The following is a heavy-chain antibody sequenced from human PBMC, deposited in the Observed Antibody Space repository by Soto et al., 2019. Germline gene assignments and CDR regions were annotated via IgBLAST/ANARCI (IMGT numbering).Heavy chain of an antibody. V-gene: IGHV1-8*02. D-gene: IGHD5-12*01. Sequence: GASVKVSCKASGCSFTDYEINWIRQTPGQRLEWMGAQKFRDRVTMTTDITTNTAFLELSGLRSDDTAVYYCARDSMSGYAYHSFLYSGHAALVTVS. CDR1: GCSFTDYE. CDR3: ARDSMSGYAYHSFLY. J-gene: IGHJ4*01.